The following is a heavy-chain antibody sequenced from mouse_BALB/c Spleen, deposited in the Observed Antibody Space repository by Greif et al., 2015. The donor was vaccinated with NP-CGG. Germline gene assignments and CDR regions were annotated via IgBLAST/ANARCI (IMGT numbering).Heavy chain of an antibody. CDR3: ARRDDYDEFAY. J-gene: IGHJ3*01. D-gene: IGHD2-4*01. CDR1: GFTFSDYY. CDR2: ISNGGGST. Sequence: DVMLVESGGGLVQPGGSLKLSCATSGFTFSDYYMYWVRQTPEKRLEWVAYISNGGGSTYYPDTVKGRFTISRDNAKNTLYPQMSRLKSEDTAMYYCARRDDYDEFAYWGQGTLVTVSA. V-gene: IGHV5-12*02.